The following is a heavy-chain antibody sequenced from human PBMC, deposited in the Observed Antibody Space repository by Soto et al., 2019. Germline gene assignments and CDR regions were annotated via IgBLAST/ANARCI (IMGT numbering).Heavy chain of an antibody. CDR1: GDSISSRNW. Sequence: QVQLQESGPGLVKPSGTLSLTCAVSGDSISSRNWWSWVRQPPGKGLEWIGEIYYSGSTNYNPSLKGRVTISMDNSKNQFSLNLYSVTAADTAVYYCATRYDSEIPWGQGTLVTVSS. CDR2: IYYSGST. V-gene: IGHV4-4*02. D-gene: IGHD3-10*01. J-gene: IGHJ5*02. CDR3: ATRYDSEIP.